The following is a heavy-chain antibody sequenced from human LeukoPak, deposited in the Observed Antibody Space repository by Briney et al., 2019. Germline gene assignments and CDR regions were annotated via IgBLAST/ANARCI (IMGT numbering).Heavy chain of an antibody. D-gene: IGHD3-10*01. CDR3: ARELLWFGELLWRRMVDY. CDR1: GFTFSSYG. CDR2: ISYDGSNK. Sequence: GRSLRLSCAASGFTFSSYGMHWVRQAPGKGLEWVAVISYDGSNKYYADSVKGRFTISRDNSKNTLYLQMNSLRAEDTAVYYCARELLWFGELLWRRMVDYWGQGTLVTVSS. J-gene: IGHJ4*02. V-gene: IGHV3-30*03.